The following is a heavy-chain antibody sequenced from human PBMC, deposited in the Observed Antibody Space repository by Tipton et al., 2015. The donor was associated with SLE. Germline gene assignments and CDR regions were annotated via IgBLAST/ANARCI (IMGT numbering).Heavy chain of an antibody. Sequence: SLRLSCTASGFTFGSYAMTWVRQAPGKGLEWVSAISGSDDYTYYANSVKGRFTISRDNSKNTLYLQMNTLRADDTAVYYCATDTSYYWGQGTLVTVSS. CDR2: ISGSDDYT. CDR3: ATDTSYY. V-gene: IGHV3-23*01. CDR1: GFTFGSYA. J-gene: IGHJ4*02. D-gene: IGHD3-16*01.